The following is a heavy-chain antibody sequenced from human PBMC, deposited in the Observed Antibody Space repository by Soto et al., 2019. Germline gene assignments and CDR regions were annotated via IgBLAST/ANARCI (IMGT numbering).Heavy chain of an antibody. V-gene: IGHV4-59*01. Sequence: PSETLSLTCTVSGGSISSYYWSWIRQPPGKGLEWIGYIYYSGSTNYNPSLKSRVTISVDTSKNQFSLKLSSVTAADTAVYYCARVDSSSWYRRGFDPWGQGTLVTVSS. D-gene: IGHD6-13*01. CDR2: IYYSGST. J-gene: IGHJ5*02. CDR1: GGSISSYY. CDR3: ARVDSSSWYRRGFDP.